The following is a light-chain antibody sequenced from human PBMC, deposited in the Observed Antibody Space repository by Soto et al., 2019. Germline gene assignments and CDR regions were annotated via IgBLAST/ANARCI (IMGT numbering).Light chain of an antibody. Sequence: EIVLTQPPGTLSLSPGERATLSCRASQSVNSDYLGWFQQKPGQAPRLLIYGASIRATGIPDRFSGSGSGTDFTLTISRLEPEDFAVYYCQQRSNWPPWTFGQGTKVDIK. J-gene: IGKJ1*01. V-gene: IGKV3D-20*02. CDR3: QQRSNWPPWT. CDR2: GAS. CDR1: QSVNSDY.